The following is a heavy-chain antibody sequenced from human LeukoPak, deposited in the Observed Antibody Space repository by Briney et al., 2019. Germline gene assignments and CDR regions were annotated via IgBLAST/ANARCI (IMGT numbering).Heavy chain of an antibody. V-gene: IGHV3-23*05. J-gene: IGHJ4*02. Sequence: PGGSLRLSCTVSGFTFSNHAWSWVRQAPGRGLEWVSCIYIRVNNPYYALYVQVRFTISRDNSKNTLYLQMDSLRAEDSAVYYCANEIRPNDYWGQGTLVTVSS. D-gene: IGHD4-17*01. CDR3: ANEIRPNDY. CDR1: GFTFSNHA. CDR2: IYIRVNNP.